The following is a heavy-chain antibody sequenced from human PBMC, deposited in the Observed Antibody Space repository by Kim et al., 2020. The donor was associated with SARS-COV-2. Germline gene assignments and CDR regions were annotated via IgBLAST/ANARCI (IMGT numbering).Heavy chain of an antibody. CDR1: GYTFTSYA. J-gene: IGHJ4*02. CDR3: ARGGYSGYEIDY. CDR2: INAGNGNT. Sequence: ASVKVSCKASGYTFTSYAMHWVRQAPGQRLEWMGWINAGNGNTKYSQKFQGRVTITRDTSASTAYMELSSLRSEDTAVYYCARGGYSGYEIDYWGQGTLVTVSS. D-gene: IGHD5-12*01. V-gene: IGHV1-3*01.